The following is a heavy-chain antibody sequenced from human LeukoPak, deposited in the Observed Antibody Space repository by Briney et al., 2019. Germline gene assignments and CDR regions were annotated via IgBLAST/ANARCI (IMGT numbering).Heavy chain of an antibody. CDR2: INHSGST. J-gene: IGHJ5*02. V-gene: IGHV4-34*01. CDR1: GGSFSGYY. D-gene: IGHD3-10*01. CDR3: ARGSRRIRNWFDP. Sequence: SETLSLTCAVYGGSFSGYYWSWIRQPPGKGLEWIGEINHSGSTNYNPSLKSRVTISVDTSKNQFSLKLSSVTAADTAVCYCARGSRRIRNWFDPWGQGTLVTVSS.